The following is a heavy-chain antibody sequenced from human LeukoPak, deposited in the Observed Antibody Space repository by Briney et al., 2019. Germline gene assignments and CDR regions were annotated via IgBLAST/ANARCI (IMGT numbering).Heavy chain of an antibody. J-gene: IGHJ5*02. CDR1: GYTFTSYG. Sequence: ASVKVSCKASGYTFTSYGISWVRQAPGQGLEWMGWINPNSGGTNYAQKFQGRVTMTRDTSISTAYMELSRLRSDDTAVYYCARGGVRGYQLLNWFDPWGQGTLVTVSS. CDR2: INPNSGGT. V-gene: IGHV1-2*02. D-gene: IGHD2-2*01. CDR3: ARGGVRGYQLLNWFDP.